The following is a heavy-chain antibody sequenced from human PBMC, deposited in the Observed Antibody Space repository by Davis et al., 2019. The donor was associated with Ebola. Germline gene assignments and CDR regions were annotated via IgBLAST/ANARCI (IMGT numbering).Heavy chain of an antibody. CDR3: ARAAVDTAMVRLGLYFDY. CDR2: INAGNGNT. D-gene: IGHD5-18*01. Sequence: AASVKVSCKASGYIFTSYAMHWVRQAPGQRLEWMGWINAGNGNTKYSQKFQGRVTMTRDTSTSTVYMELSSLRSEDTAVYYCARAAVDTAMVRLGLYFDYWGQGTLVTVSS. J-gene: IGHJ4*02. V-gene: IGHV1-3*01. CDR1: GYIFTSYA.